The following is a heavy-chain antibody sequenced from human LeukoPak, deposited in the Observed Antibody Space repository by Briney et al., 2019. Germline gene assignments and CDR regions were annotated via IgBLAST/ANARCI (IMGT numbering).Heavy chain of an antibody. V-gene: IGHV4-39*01. CDR1: GGSISSSSYY. J-gene: IGHJ4*02. D-gene: IGHD6-25*01. CDR2: IYYSGST. Sequence: PSETLSLTCTVSGGSISSSSYYWGWIRQPPGKGLEWIGSIYYSGSTYYNPSLKSRVTISVDTSKNQFSLKLSSVTAADTAVYYCARRPTPNGYSSGWRFRFGIDYWGQGTLVTVSS. CDR3: ARRPTPNGYSSGWRFRFGIDY.